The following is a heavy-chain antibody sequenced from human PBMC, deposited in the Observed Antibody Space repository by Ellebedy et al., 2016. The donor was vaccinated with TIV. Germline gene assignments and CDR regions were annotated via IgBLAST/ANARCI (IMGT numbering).Heavy chain of an antibody. CDR1: GLTFSGDW. Sequence: GESLKISXAASGLTFSGDWMTWMRQAPGKGLEWVANINGDGRAIQYADSVEGRFTISRDNAKKSLFLQMNSLRVEDTAMYYCARDRDDYIWGNYHPVLYWGQGTLVTVSS. J-gene: IGHJ4*02. CDR3: ARDRDDYIWGNYHPVLY. D-gene: IGHD3-16*02. CDR2: INGDGRAI. V-gene: IGHV3-7*01.